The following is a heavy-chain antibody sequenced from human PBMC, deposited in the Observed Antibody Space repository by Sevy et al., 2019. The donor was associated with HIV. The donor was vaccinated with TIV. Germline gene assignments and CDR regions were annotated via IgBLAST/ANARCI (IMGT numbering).Heavy chain of an antibody. CDR3: ATPLSGYCDSSGYYEY. D-gene: IGHD3-22*01. CDR1: GYSFTSHW. CDR2: IYPDDSDT. Sequence: GESLKISCKGSGYSFTSHWIGWVRHMPGKRLGWMGIIYPDDSDTSYLPSFQGQVTFSADKSISTAYLQWSSLKASDTAMYYCATPLSGYCDSSGYYEYWGQGTLVTVSS. J-gene: IGHJ4*02. V-gene: IGHV5-51*01.